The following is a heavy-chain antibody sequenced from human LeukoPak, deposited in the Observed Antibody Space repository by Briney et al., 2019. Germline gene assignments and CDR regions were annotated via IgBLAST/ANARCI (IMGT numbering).Heavy chain of an antibody. V-gene: IGHV3-21*01. Sequence: GGSLRLSCAASGFTLSSYSMSWVRQGPGKRLEWVSSISSSSTYKYYAGSVKGRFTISRDNAKNSLYLQMNSLRAEDTALYYCARGRYSGSYLLDYWGQGTLVTVSS. CDR2: ISSSSTYK. CDR3: ARGRYSGSYLLDY. D-gene: IGHD1-26*01. CDR1: GFTLSSYS. J-gene: IGHJ4*02.